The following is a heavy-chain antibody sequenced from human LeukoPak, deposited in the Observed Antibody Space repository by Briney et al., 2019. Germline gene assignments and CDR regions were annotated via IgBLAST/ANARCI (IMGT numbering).Heavy chain of an antibody. Sequence: AWSLSLSCPASGCSFRRYAMRWVRPAPRRGLEWVSSITSGGGSTYYADAVKVRFTISRHNYKNTLYLQMNSLRAEDAGVYYCARDHPDCRGTSCLLFVCSGQATLPTDSS. D-gene: IGHD2-2*01. V-gene: IGHV3-23*01. J-gene: IGHJ4*02. CDR2: ITSGGGST. CDR3: ARDHPDCRGTSCLLFVC. CDR1: GCSFRRYA.